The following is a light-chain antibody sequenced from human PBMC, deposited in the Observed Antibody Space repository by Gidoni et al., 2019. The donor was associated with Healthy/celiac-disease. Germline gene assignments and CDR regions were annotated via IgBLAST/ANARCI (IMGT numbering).Light chain of an antibody. Sequence: EIVMTQSPATLSVSPGERATLSCRASQSVSSNLAWYQQKPGQAPRPLIYGASTRATGIPARFSGSGSGTEFTLTISSLQSEDVAVYYCQQYNNWPPGRTFGQGTKVEIK. J-gene: IGKJ1*01. V-gene: IGKV3-15*01. CDR1: QSVSSN. CDR2: GAS. CDR3: QQYNNWPPGRT.